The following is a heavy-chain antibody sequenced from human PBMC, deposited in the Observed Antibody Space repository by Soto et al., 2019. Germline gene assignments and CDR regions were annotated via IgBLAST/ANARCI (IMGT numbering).Heavy chain of an antibody. CDR2: ISSSSSTI. CDR3: ASGVYCSGGSCYSFRNYYYMDV. J-gene: IGHJ6*03. D-gene: IGHD2-15*01. Sequence: EVQLVESGGGLVQPGGSLRLSCAASGFTFSSYSMNWVRQAPGKGLEWVSYISSSSSTIYYADSVKGRFTISRDNAKNSLYLQMNSLRAEDTAVYYCASGVYCSGGSCYSFRNYYYMDVWGKGTTVTVSS. CDR1: GFTFSSYS. V-gene: IGHV3-48*01.